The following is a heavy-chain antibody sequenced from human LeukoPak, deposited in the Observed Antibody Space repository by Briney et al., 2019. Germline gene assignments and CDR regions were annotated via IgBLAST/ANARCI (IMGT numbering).Heavy chain of an antibody. V-gene: IGHV1-3*01. J-gene: IGHJ6*03. CDR3: ASGRFLEWLSYYYYYYMDV. D-gene: IGHD3-3*01. CDR2: INAGNGNT. CDR1: GYTFNRYA. Sequence: ASVKVSCKASGYTFNRYATHWVRQAPGQRLEWMGWINAGNGNTKYSQKFQGRVTITADESTSTAYMELSSLRSEDTAVYYCASGRFLEWLSYYYYYYMDVWGKGTTVTVSS.